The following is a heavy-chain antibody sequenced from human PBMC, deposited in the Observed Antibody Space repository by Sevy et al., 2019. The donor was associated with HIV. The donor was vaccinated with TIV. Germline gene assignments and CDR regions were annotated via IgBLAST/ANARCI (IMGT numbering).Heavy chain of an antibody. CDR1: GFTFSRYS. CDR3: ARDLIYDFWSGSRAKNYYYYGMDV. CDR2: ISSSSSYI. Sequence: GGSLRLSCAASGFTFSRYSMNWVRQAPGKGLEWVSSISSSSSYIYYADSVKGRFTISRDNAKNSLYLQMNSLRAEDTAVYYCARDLIYDFWSGSRAKNYYYYGMDVWGQGTTVTVSS. D-gene: IGHD3-3*01. J-gene: IGHJ6*02. V-gene: IGHV3-21*01.